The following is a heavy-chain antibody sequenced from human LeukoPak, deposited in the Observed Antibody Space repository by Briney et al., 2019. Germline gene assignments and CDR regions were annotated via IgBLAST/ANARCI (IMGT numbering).Heavy chain of an antibody. CDR1: GGTFSSYA. CDR2: IIPLFATT. Sequence: SVKVSCKASGGTFSSYAISWVRQAPGQGLEWMGGIIPLFATTNYAQKFQGRVTITADKSTSTAYMELTRLKSEDTAVYYCASEPPFYDILTAYSPYPWGQGTLVTVSS. V-gene: IGHV1-69*06. J-gene: IGHJ5*02. D-gene: IGHD3-9*01. CDR3: ASEPPFYDILTAYSPYP.